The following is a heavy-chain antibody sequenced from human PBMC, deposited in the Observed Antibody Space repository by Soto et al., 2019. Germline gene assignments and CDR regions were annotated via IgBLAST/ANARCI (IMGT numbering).Heavy chain of an antibody. CDR3: AGYCSGGSCYPTPSLDYYGMDV. D-gene: IGHD2-15*01. Sequence: GESLKISCKGSGYSFTSYWISWVRQMPGKGLEWMGRIDPSDSYTNYSPSFQGHVTISADKSISTAYLQWSSLKASDTAMYYCAGYCSGGSCYPTPSLDYYGMDVWGQGTTVTVSS. J-gene: IGHJ6*02. V-gene: IGHV5-10-1*01. CDR2: IDPSDSYT. CDR1: GYSFTSYW.